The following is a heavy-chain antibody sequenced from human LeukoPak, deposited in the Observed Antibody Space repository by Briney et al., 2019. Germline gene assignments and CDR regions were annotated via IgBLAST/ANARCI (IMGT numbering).Heavy chain of an antibody. V-gene: IGHV3-33*06. CDR2: IWYDGSNK. J-gene: IGHJ6*02. CDR1: GFTFSSYG. CDR3: AKDFERVRLNYYYYYGMDV. Sequence: GRSLRLSCAASGFTFSSYGMHWVRQAPGKGLEWVAVIWYDGSNKYYADSVKGRFTISRDNSKNTLYLQMNGLRAEDTAVYYCAKDFERVRLNYYYYYGMDVWGQGTTVTVSS. D-gene: IGHD1-1*01.